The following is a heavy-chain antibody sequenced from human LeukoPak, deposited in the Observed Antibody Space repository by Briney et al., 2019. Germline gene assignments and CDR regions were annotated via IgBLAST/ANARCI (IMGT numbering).Heavy chain of an antibody. CDR1: GGSFSGYY. CDR2: INHSGST. J-gene: IGHJ4*02. V-gene: IGHV4-34*01. D-gene: IGHD1-26*01. CDR3: ARVRMAARAGGNDY. Sequence: SETLSLTCAVYGGSFSGYYWSWIRQPPGKGLEWIGEINHSGSTNYNPSLKSRVTISVDTSKNQFSLKLSSVTAAATAVYYCARVRMAARAGGNDYWGQGTLVNVSS.